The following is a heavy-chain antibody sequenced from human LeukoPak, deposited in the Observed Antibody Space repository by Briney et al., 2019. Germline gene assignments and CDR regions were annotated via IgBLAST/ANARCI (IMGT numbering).Heavy chain of an antibody. Sequence: GASVKVSCKVSGYTLTELSMHWVRHAPGKGLEWKGGFDPEDGETIYAQKFQGRVTMTEDTSTDTAYMELSSLRSEDTAVYYCATSVRGGLNAYYFDYWGQGTLVTVSS. V-gene: IGHV1-24*01. J-gene: IGHJ4*02. CDR3: ATSVRGGLNAYYFDY. CDR1: GYTLTELS. D-gene: IGHD3-16*01. CDR2: FDPEDGET.